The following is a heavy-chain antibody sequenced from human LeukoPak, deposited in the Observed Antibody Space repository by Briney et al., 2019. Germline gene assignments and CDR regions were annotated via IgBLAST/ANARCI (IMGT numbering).Heavy chain of an antibody. D-gene: IGHD5-12*01. CDR2: IYSTGRS. V-gene: IGHV4-4*07. CDR1: GGSISNYF. Sequence: SETLSLTCTVSGGSISNYFWSWVRQPAGKGLEWIGRIYSTGRSDYNPSLKSRITMSVDTSKNQFSLKLSSVTAADTAVYYCARDGPGGGYDLGHFDNWGQETLVTASS. CDR3: ARDGPGGGYDLGHFDN. J-gene: IGHJ4*02.